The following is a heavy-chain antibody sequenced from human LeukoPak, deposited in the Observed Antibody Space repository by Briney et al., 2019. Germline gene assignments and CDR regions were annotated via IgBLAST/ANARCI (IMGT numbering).Heavy chain of an antibody. V-gene: IGHV3-23*01. CDR3: ASGGGGTWFDP. CDR2: ISISVGST. CDR1: GFTFSSYA. Sequence: PGGSLRLSCAASGFTFSSYAMSWVRRAPGKGLEWVSAISISVGSTYYADSVKGRFTISRDNSKNMLYLQMNSLRAEDTAVYYCASGGGGTWFDPWGQGTLLTVSS. D-gene: IGHD3-3*01. J-gene: IGHJ5*02.